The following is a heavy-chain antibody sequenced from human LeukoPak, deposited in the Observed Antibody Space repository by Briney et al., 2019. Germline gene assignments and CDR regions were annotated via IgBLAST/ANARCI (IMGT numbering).Heavy chain of an antibody. V-gene: IGHV4-31*03. CDR2: IYHSGST. J-gene: IGHJ4*02. CDR3: AREAMGATNDY. Sequence: PSQTLSLTCTVSGGSISSGGYYWSWIRQHPGKGLEWIGYIYHSGSTCYNPSLKSRVTISVDTSKNQFSLKLSSVTAADTAVYYCAREAMGATNDYWGQGTLVTVSS. D-gene: IGHD1-26*01. CDR1: GGSISSGGYY.